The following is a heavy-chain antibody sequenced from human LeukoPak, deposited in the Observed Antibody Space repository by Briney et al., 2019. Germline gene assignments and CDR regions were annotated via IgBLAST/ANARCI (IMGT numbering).Heavy chain of an antibody. CDR3: ARQHTNGWFFGFDF. CDR1: GFTFSSYA. V-gene: IGHV3-30*03. J-gene: IGHJ4*02. CDR2: ISYDGSKT. D-gene: IGHD6-19*01. Sequence: QPGGSLRLSCAASGFTFSSYAMHWVRQAPGKGLGWVTFISYDGSKTYFTDSVKGRFTISRDYSKNTLFLLMNSLRTEDTAVYYCARQHTNGWFFGFDFWGQGTLVTVSS.